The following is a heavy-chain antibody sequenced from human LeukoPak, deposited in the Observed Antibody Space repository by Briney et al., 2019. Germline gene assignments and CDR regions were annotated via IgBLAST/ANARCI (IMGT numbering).Heavy chain of an antibody. CDR3: AGDLGVAVTGPDN. J-gene: IGHJ4*02. V-gene: IGHV3-33*01. D-gene: IGHD6-13*01. CDR2: IYDDGGNK. Sequence: GGSLRLSCEASGFTFSNYGMHWVRQAPGKGLQWVAVIYDDGGNKYYADSVKGRFTISRDNSKNTLYLQMNSLRAEDTAVYYCAGDLGVAVTGPDNWGQGTLVTVSS. CDR1: GFTFSNYG.